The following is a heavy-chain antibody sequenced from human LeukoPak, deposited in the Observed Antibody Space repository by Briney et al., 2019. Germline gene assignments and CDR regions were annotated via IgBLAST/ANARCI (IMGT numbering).Heavy chain of an antibody. CDR2: IYYSGST. D-gene: IGHD1-14*01. Sequence: SETLPLTCTVSGGSISSGGYYWSWIRQHPGKGLEWIGYIYYSGSTYYNPSLKSRVTISVDTSKNQFSLKLSSVTAADTAVYYCAREDRYYFDYWGQGTLVTVSS. CDR3: AREDRYYFDY. V-gene: IGHV4-31*03. CDR1: GGSISSGGYY. J-gene: IGHJ4*02.